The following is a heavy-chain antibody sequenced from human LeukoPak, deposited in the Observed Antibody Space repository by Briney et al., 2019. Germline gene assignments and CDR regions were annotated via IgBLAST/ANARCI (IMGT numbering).Heavy chain of an antibody. V-gene: IGHV4-59*01. J-gene: IGHJ5*01. Sequence: SETLSLTCTVSGDSITSYYWRWIRQPPGKGLEWIGYIYYTGSTNYNPSLKSRVTISVDTSKNRFSLRLSSVTAADPARTYCARVVVEAGSNWFDSWGQGTLVTVSS. CDR3: ARVVVEAGSNWFDS. D-gene: IGHD2-15*01. CDR2: IYYTGST. CDR1: GDSITSYY.